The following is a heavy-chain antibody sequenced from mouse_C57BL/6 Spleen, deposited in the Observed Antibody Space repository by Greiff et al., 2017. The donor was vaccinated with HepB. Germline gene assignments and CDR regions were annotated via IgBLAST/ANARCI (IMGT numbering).Heavy chain of an antibody. D-gene: IGHD2-4*01. CDR3: ARWEGLRNYAMDY. CDR2: INPNYGTT. CDR1: GYSFTDYN. Sequence: SGPELVKPGASVKISCKASGYSFTDYNMNWVKQSNGKSLEWIGVINPNYGTTSYNQKFKGKATLTVDQSASTAYMQLNSLTSEDSAVYYCARWEGLRNYAMDYWGQGTSVTVAS. J-gene: IGHJ4*01. V-gene: IGHV1-39*01.